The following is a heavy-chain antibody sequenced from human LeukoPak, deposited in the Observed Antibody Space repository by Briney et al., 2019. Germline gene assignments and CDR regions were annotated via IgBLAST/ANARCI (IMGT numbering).Heavy chain of an antibody. V-gene: IGHV4-39*01. CDR1: GGSISSSSYY. J-gene: IGHJ4*02. D-gene: IGHD3-9*01. Sequence: SETLSLTCTVSGGSISSSSYYWGWLRQPPGKGLEGIGSIYYSGSTYYNPSLKSRVTISVDTSNNQFSLKLSSVTAADTAVYYCARRPVLTGYYNDYWGQGTLVTVSS. CDR3: ARRPVLTGYYNDY. CDR2: IYYSGST.